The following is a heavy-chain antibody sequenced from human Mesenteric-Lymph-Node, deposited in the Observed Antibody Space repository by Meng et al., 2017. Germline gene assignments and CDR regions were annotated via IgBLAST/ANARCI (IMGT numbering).Heavy chain of an antibody. Sequence: VQLQEAGPVLVKPSGTLSLTCAVSGGSLGSRNWWSWVRQPPGKGLEWIGEIYHSGSTNYNPSLKSRVTISVDESKNQFSLRLSSVTAADTAVYYCARVGAYCGGDCYHPRWGQGTLVTVSS. CDR3: ARVGAYCGGDCYHPR. CDR1: GGSLGSRNW. D-gene: IGHD2-21*02. J-gene: IGHJ4*02. V-gene: IGHV4-4*02. CDR2: IYHSGST.